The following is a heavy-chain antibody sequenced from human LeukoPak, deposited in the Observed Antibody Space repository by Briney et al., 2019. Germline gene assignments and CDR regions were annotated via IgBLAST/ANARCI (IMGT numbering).Heavy chain of an antibody. Sequence: ASVKVSCKASGGTFSSYAISGVRQAPGQGLEWMGGIIPIFGTANYAQKFQGRVTITADESTSTAYMELSSLRSEDTAVYYCARESGSYFPSTFDYWGQGTLVTVSS. CDR3: ARESGSYFPSTFDY. D-gene: IGHD1-26*01. V-gene: IGHV1-69*01. CDR1: GGTFSSYA. J-gene: IGHJ4*02. CDR2: IIPIFGTA.